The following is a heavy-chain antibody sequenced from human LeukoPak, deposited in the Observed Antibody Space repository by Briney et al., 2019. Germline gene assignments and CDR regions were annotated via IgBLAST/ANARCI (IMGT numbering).Heavy chain of an antibody. CDR3: AKATGNSHFVH. Sequence: HPGGSLRLSCAASGFTFSSYGMHWVRQAPGKGLEWVAVISYDGSNKYYADSVKGRFTISRDNSKNTLYLQMNSLRAEDTAVYYCAKATGNSHFVHWGQGTLVTVSS. CDR1: GFTFSSYG. J-gene: IGHJ1*01. V-gene: IGHV3-30*18. D-gene: IGHD4-23*01. CDR2: ISYDGSNK.